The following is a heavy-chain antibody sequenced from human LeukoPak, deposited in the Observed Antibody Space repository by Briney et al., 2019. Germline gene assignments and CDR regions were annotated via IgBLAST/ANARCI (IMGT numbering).Heavy chain of an antibody. CDR2: ISGSGGST. V-gene: IGHV3-23*01. CDR1: GFTFSSYA. CDR3: ARDIYGGSGNTAMDP. D-gene: IGHD5-18*01. Sequence: GGSLRLSCAASGFTFSSYAMSWVRQAPGKGLEWVSAISGSGGSTYYADSVKGRFTISRDNSKNTLYLQMNSLRAEDTAVYHCARDIYGGSGNTAMDPWGQGTLVTVSS. J-gene: IGHJ5*02.